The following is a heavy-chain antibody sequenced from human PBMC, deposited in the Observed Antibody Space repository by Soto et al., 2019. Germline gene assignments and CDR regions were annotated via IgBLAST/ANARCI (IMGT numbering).Heavy chain of an antibody. CDR3: ARDASYRGGRGFYI. CDR2: IKQDGSEK. CDR1: GFTFSNYW. J-gene: IGHJ3*02. D-gene: IGHD3-10*01. V-gene: IGHV3-7*03. Sequence: GGSLRLSCAASGFTFSNYWMSWVRQAPGKGLEWVANIKQDGSEKYCVDSVKGRFTISRDNTKNSVYLQMNGLRAEDTAVYYCARDASYRGGRGFYIWGQGTMVTVSS.